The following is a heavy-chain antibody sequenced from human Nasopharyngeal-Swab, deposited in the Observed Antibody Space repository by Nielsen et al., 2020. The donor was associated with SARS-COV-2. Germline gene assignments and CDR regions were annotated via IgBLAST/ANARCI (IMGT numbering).Heavy chain of an antibody. CDR1: GGSFSGYF. J-gene: IGHJ4*02. Sequence: SETLSLTCAVYGGSFSGYFWSWIRQPPGKGLEWIGEINHSGSTNYNPSLRSRVTLSIDTSKNQFSLKLTSVTAADTAVYYCAKDLEYYYDSSGYWFFDYWGQGTLVTVSS. V-gene: IGHV4-34*01. CDR3: AKDLEYYYDSSGYWFFDY. CDR2: INHSGST. D-gene: IGHD3-22*01.